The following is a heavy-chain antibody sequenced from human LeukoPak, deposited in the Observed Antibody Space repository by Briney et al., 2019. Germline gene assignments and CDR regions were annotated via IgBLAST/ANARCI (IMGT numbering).Heavy chain of an antibody. CDR2: ISYDGSNK. CDR3: QGAVAVPGFLDAFDI. J-gene: IGHJ3*02. Sequence: GGSLRLSCAASGFTFSSYGMHWVRQAPGKGLEWVAVISYDGSNKYYADSVKGRFTISRDNSKNTLYLQMNSLRAEDTAVYYCQGAVAVPGFLDAFDIWGQGTMVTVSS. D-gene: IGHD6-19*01. V-gene: IGHV3-30*03. CDR1: GFTFSSYG.